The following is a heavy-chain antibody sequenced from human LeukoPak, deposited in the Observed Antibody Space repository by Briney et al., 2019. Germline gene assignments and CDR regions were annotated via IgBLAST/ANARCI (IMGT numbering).Heavy chain of an antibody. CDR1: GFIFSDYY. Sequence: GGSLRLSCEASGFIFSDYYMSWIRQAPGKGLEWVSYISASSGYTKYADSVKGRFTISRDNAKNSVYLQMNSLRADDTAVYYCARDWSPKWFDPWGQGTPVTVSS. CDR3: ARDWSPKWFDP. CDR2: ISASSGYT. J-gene: IGHJ5*02. V-gene: IGHV3-11*06.